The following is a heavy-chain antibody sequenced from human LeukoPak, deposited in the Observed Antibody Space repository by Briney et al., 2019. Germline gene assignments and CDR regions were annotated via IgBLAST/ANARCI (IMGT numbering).Heavy chain of an antibody. CDR2: ISAYNGNT. J-gene: IGHJ6*03. CDR3: ASDPTIFGVAHPVYIDV. V-gene: IGHV1-18*01. CDR1: GYTFTSYG. D-gene: IGHD3-3*01. Sequence: GASVKVSCKASGYTFTSYGISWVRQAPGQGLEWMGWISAYNGNTNYAQKLQGRVTMTTDTSTSTAYMELRSLRSDDTAVYYCASDPTIFGVAHPVYIDVSGKGTTVTVSS.